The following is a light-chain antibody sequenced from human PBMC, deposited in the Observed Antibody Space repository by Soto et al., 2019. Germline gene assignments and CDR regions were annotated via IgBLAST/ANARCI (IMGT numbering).Light chain of an antibody. CDR3: SSYYSSGSVL. CDR1: SSDVGGYDY. Sequence: QSALTQPASVSGSPGQSITISCTGTSSDVGGYDYVSWYQQHPGEAPRLMIYDVTNRPSGVSNRFSGSKSGNTASLTISGLQAADEADYYCSSYYSSGSVLFGGGTKVTVL. V-gene: IGLV2-14*01. J-gene: IGLJ2*01. CDR2: DVT.